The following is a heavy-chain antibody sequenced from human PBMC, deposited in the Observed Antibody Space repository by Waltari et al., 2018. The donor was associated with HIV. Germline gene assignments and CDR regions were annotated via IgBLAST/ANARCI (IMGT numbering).Heavy chain of an antibody. D-gene: IGHD2-15*01. V-gene: IGHV4-34*01. J-gene: IGHJ4*02. CDR1: GGSFSDYY. CDR2: INHSGST. CDR3: ARGLYRGWQLARRPVDY. Sequence: QVQLQQWGAGLLKPSETLSLTCAVYGGSFSDYYWSWIRQPPGKGLEWIGEINHSGSTNDNPSLKSRVTISVDTSKNQFSLKLSSVTAADTAVYFCARGLYRGWQLARRPVDYWGQGTLVTVSS.